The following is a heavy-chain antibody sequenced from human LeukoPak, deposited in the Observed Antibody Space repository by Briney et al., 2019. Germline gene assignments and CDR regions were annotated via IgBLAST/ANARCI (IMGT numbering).Heavy chain of an antibody. J-gene: IGHJ4*02. Sequence: SQTLSLTCAISGDSVSSNSAAWNWIRQSPSRGLEWLSRTYYRSKWYNGYADSVKSRITINPDTSKNQFSLQLNSVTPEDTAVYYCARGSGRLSYFDYWGQGTLVTVSS. CDR2: TYYRSKWYN. CDR1: GDSVSSNSAA. CDR3: ARGSGRLSYFDY. V-gene: IGHV6-1*01. D-gene: IGHD6-19*01.